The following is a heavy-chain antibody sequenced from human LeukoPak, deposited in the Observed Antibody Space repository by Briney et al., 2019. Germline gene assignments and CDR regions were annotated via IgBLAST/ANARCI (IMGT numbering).Heavy chain of an antibody. CDR1: GFTFSSYG. V-gene: IGHV3-23*01. CDR3: ARAPEYGLYYFDY. Sequence: PGGSLRLSCAASGFTFSSYGMSWVRQAPGKGLEWVSAISGSGGSTYYADSVKGRFTISRDNSKNTLYLQMNSLRAEDTAVYYCARAPEYGLYYFDYWCQGTLVTVSS. J-gene: IGHJ4*02. D-gene: IGHD1-14*01. CDR2: ISGSGGST.